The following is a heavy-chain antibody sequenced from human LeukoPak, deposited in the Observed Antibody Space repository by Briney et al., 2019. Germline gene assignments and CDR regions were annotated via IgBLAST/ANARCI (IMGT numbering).Heavy chain of an antibody. D-gene: IGHD1-26*01. CDR3: ASAAGWESAY. CDR1: GTTFDSHY. J-gene: IGHJ4*02. CDR2: INQDGSEK. V-gene: IGHV3-7*01. Sequence: GGSLRLSCAASGTTFDSHYMTWVRQTPEKGLEWVANINQDGSEKNYVDSVKGRFTTSRDNAKKSLYLQMNSLRAEDTAVYYCASAAGWESAYWGQGTLVTVSS.